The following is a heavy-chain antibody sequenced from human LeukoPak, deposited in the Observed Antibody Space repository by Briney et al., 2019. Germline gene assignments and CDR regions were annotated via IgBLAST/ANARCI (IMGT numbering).Heavy chain of an antibody. Sequence: ASVKVSCKASGYTFTDYYIHWVRQAPGQGLECMGWINPKSGGTNYEQKFQGRVTMTRDTSISTAYMELSSLRAEDTAVYYCARVPYCGGDCYNRYFDYWGQGTLVTVSS. CDR1: GYTFTDYY. V-gene: IGHV1-2*02. CDR2: INPKSGGT. D-gene: IGHD2-21*02. J-gene: IGHJ4*02. CDR3: ARVPYCGGDCYNRYFDY.